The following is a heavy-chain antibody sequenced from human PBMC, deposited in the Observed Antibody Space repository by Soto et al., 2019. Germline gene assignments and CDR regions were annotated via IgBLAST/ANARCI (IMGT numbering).Heavy chain of an antibody. D-gene: IGHD6-19*01. J-gene: IGHJ4*02. V-gene: IGHV1-8*01. CDR2: MNPNSGNT. Sequence: ASVKVSCKASGYTFTSFDINWVRQATGQGLEWMGWMNPNSGNTGYAQKFQDRVTMTRNTSISTAYMELSSLSSEDMAVYYCARAYTWGVAVAGTWGQGTLVTVSS. CDR3: ARAYTWGVAVAGT. CDR1: GYTFTSFD.